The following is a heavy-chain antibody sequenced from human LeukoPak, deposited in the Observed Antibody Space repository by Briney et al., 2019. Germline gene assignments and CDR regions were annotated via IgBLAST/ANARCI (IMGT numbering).Heavy chain of an antibody. CDR1: GFTFSSYS. CDR2: ISSSSIYK. V-gene: IGHV3-21*04. CDR3: AGGNAFDI. D-gene: IGHD3-16*01. J-gene: IGHJ3*02. Sequence: PGGSLRLSCAASGFTFSSYSMNWVRQAPGKGLEWVPSISSSSIYKYYADSVKGRFTISRDNAKKSLYLQMNSLRPEDTALYYCAGGNAFDIWGRGTMVTVSS.